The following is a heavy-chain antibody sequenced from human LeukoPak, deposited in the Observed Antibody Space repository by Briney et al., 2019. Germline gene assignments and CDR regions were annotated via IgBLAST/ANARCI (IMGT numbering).Heavy chain of an antibody. Sequence: PGGSLRLSGAASGFTFSTYGMSWVRQAPGKGLEWVSAISGRDSNTYYADSVQGRFTISRDNSKNTLFLQMNSLRAEDTAVYYCAKRSDYGVNGNYFDYWGQGTPVTVSS. CDR1: GFTFSTYG. J-gene: IGHJ4*02. V-gene: IGHV3-23*01. CDR3: AKRSDYGVNGNYFDY. CDR2: ISGRDSNT. D-gene: IGHD4-23*01.